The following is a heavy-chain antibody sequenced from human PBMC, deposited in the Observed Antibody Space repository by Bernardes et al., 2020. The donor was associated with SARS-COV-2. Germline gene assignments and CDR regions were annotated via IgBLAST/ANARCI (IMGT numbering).Heavy chain of an antibody. J-gene: IGHJ6*02. CDR1: GGSITSGTYY. Sequence: SQTLSLTCTVSGGSITSGTYYWSWIRQPAGKGLEWIGRTYTSGSTNYNPSLKSRVTISVDTSKNQFSLKLSSVTAADTAVYYCARGAFRYFDWLSVDYGLDVWDQVTSVTVSS. D-gene: IGHD3-9*01. CDR3: ARGAFRYFDWLSVDYGLDV. V-gene: IGHV4-61*02. CDR2: TYTSGST.